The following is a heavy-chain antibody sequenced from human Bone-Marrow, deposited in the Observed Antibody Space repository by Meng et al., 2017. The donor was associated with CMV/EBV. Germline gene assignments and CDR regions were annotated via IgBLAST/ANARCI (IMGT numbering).Heavy chain of an antibody. CDR1: GYSFTSYW. CDR2: IYPGDSDT. V-gene: IGHV5-51*01. D-gene: IGHD1-26*01. Sequence: GESRKISCKGSGYSFTSYWIGWVRQMPGKGLEWMGIIYPGDSDTRYSPSFQGQVTISADKSISTAYLQWSSLKASDTAMYYCARLAWDYYYGMDVWGQGTTVTVSS. J-gene: IGHJ6*02. CDR3: ARLAWDYYYGMDV.